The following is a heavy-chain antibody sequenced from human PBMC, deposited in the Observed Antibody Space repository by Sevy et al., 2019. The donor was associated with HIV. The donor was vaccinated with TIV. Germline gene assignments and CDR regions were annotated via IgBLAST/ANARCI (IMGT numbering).Heavy chain of an antibody. CDR3: ARRSLRLGYCTRTGCYSAMDV. Sequence: ASVKVSCKTSGGTFSSNAFTWVRQAPGQGLEWMGGIIPLFDTVDYAQKFQDRVTITTDESRTTAYMELSSLRSEDTAVYYCARRSLRLGYCTRTGCYSAMDVWGQWTTVTVSS. D-gene: IGHD2-2*02. CDR1: GGTFSSNA. V-gene: IGHV1-69*05. CDR2: IIPLFDTV. J-gene: IGHJ6*02.